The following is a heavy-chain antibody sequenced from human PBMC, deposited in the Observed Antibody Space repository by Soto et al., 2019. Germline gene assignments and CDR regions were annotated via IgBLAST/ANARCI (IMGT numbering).Heavy chain of an antibody. CDR3: ARDVSGITIFGVVIDYPAGFAHNWFDP. D-gene: IGHD3-3*01. V-gene: IGHV4-61*01. J-gene: IGHJ5*02. CDR2: VYYSGST. Sequence: SETLSLTCTVSGGSVSSGSYYWSWIRQPPGKGLEWIGYVYYSGSTNYNPSLKGRVTISVDTSKNQFSLKLSSVTAADTAVYYCARDVSGITIFGVVIDYPAGFAHNWFDPWGQGTLVTVSS. CDR1: GGSVSSGSYY.